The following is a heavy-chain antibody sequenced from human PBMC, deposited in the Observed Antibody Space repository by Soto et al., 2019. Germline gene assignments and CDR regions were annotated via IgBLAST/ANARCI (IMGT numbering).Heavy chain of an antibody. CDR2: MSYDESNQ. CDR1: GFIFSSYG. Sequence: HPGGSLRLSCAASGFIFSSYGIHWVRQAPGKGLEWVALMSYDESNQYYADSVEGRFTISRDNSKNTLFLQMNSLRAEDTAVYYCARSRSWRSYYYYGLDLWGQGTPVTVSS. J-gene: IGHJ6*02. D-gene: IGHD3-10*01. V-gene: IGHV3-30*03. CDR3: ARSRSWRSYYYYGLDL.